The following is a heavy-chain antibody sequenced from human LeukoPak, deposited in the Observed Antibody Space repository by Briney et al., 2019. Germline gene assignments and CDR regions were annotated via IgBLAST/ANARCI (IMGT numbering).Heavy chain of an antibody. V-gene: IGHV3-7*01. D-gene: IGHD3-16*01. J-gene: IGHJ4*02. CDR2: IKHDESEK. CDR1: GFSFNSDW. Sequence: GGPLRLSCAASGFSFNSDWMDWVRQAPGKGLEWVANIKHDESEKNYLDSVKGRFTISRDNAQNSLYLQMNGLRVEDTAVYYCTRRLDDWGQGTLVTVSS. CDR3: TRRLDD.